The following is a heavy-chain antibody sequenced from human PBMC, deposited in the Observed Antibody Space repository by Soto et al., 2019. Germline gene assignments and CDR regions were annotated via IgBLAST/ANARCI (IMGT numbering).Heavy chain of an antibody. V-gene: IGHV1-69*01. CDR3: ARAIVGPTTTGWLDT. CDR2: IIPIFGTA. Sequence: QVQLVQSGAEVQKPGSSVKVSCKAAGGTFSRYAISWVRQAPGQGLEWMGGIIPIFGTANYAQKFQGRVTITADESTSTAYMELSSLRVEDTAVYYCARAIVGPTTTGWLDTWGQGTLVTVSS. J-gene: IGHJ5*02. CDR1: GGTFSRYA. D-gene: IGHD1-26*01.